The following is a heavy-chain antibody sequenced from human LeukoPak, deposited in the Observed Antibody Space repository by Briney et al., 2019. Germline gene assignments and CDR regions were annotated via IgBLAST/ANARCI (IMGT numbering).Heavy chain of an antibody. J-gene: IGHJ5*01. Sequence: PSETLSLTCTISGYSLSSGYYWGWIRQPPGKGLEWIGSGYHIGSTYFNPSLRSRVTILIDIFKNQFSLKMSSVTAADTAVYYCARVGDYGDYVNWFDPWGQGTTVTVSS. CDR1: GYSLSSGYY. CDR3: ARVGDYGDYVNWFDP. V-gene: IGHV4-38-2*02. D-gene: IGHD4-17*01. CDR2: GYHIGST.